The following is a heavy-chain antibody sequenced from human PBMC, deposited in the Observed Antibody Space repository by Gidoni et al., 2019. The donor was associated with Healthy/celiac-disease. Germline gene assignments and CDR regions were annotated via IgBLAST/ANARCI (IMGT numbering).Heavy chain of an antibody. V-gene: IGHV4-34*01. Sequence: QVQLQQWGAGLLKPSETLSLTCAVYGGSFSGYYWSWIRQPPGKGLEWIGEINHSGSTNYNPSLKSRVTISVDTSKNQFSLKLSSVTAADTAVYYCARGGDSGPAPADFDYWGQGTLVTVSS. J-gene: IGHJ4*02. CDR1: GGSFSGYY. CDR3: ARGGDSGPAPADFDY. CDR2: INHSGST. D-gene: IGHD1-26*01.